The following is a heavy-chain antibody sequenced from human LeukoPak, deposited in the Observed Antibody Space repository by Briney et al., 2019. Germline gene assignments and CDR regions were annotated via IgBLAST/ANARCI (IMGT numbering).Heavy chain of an antibody. CDR1: GGSISSYS. D-gene: IGHD3-10*01. V-gene: IGHV4-59*03. J-gene: IGHJ4*02. Sequence: SETLSLTCTVSGGSISSYSWSWIRQPPGHGLEWIGYIYYSGRTVYNPSLASRVTISIDASKDQFSLRLSSVTAADTAIYYCAGDYGSGSYRFDYWGQGTLVTVSS. CDR3: AGDYGSGSYRFDY. CDR2: IYYSGRT.